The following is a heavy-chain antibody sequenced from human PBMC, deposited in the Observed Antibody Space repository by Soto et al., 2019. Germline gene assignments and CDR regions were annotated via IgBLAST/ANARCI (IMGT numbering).Heavy chain of an antibody. V-gene: IGHV3-21*01. CDR1: GFTFSSYS. J-gene: IGHJ6*02. CDR2: ISRSSRYI. CDR3: ARDRVDTAMLDYDGMDV. Sequence: EVQLVESGGGLVKPGGSLRLSCAASGFTFSSYSMNWVRQAPGKGLEWVSSISRSSRYIYYADSVKGRFPSYRDNAKNSLYQQMNSLRAEDTAVDHGARDRVDTAMLDYDGMDVWCQGTTVTASS. D-gene: IGHD5-18*01.